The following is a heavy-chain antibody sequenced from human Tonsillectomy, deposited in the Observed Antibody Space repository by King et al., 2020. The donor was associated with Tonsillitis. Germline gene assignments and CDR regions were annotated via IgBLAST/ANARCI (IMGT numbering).Heavy chain of an antibody. CDR1: GGSISSYY. V-gene: IGHV4-59*01. Sequence: VQLQESGPGLVKPSETLSLTCTVSGGSISSYYWSWVRQPPGKGLEWIGYLYYSGSTNYNPSLKSRVTISVDTSKNQFSLKLSSVTSADTAVYYCAGGRHNGYDFIGYYYYYMDVWGKGTTVTVSS. D-gene: IGHD5-12*01. CDR2: LYYSGST. J-gene: IGHJ6*03. CDR3: AGGRHNGYDFIGYYYYYMDV.